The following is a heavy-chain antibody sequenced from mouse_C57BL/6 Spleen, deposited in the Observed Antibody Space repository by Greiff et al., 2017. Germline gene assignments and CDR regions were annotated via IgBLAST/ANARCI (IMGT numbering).Heavy chain of an antibody. Sequence: QVHVKQSGAELVRPGASVTLSCKASGYTFTDYEMHWVKQTPVHGLEWIGAIDPETGGTAYNQKFKGKAILTADKSSSTAYMELRSLTSEDSAVYYCTRWDYFDYWGQGTTLTVSS. CDR2: IDPETGGT. CDR1: GYTFTDYE. J-gene: IGHJ2*01. CDR3: TRWDYFDY. V-gene: IGHV1-15*01.